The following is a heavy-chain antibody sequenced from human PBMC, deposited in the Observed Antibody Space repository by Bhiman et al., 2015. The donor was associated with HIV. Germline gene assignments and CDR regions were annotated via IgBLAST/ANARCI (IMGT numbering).Heavy chain of an antibody. CDR2: ISATGDNS. J-gene: IGHJ2*01. CDR3: AKRHDFGGLSYWYFDL. V-gene: IGHV3-23*01. Sequence: EVQLLESGGDLVQPGGSLRLSCAAFGFTFSSYAMSWVRQAPGKGLEWVSSISATGDNSYYADSVKGRFTISRDNSKNTLYLQMSSLRGEDTAIYYCAKRHDFGGLSYWYFDLWGRGTPVTVSS. D-gene: IGHD4-23*01. CDR1: GFTFSSYA.